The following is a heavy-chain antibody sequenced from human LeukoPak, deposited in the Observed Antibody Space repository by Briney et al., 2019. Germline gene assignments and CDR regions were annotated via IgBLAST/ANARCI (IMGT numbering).Heavy chain of an antibody. CDR3: ARALGYCSGGSCTRGYNWFDP. Sequence: SETLSLTCTVSGVSISSSDYYWGWIRQPPGKGLEWIGSIYYGGSTYYNPSLKSRVTISVDTSMNQFSLKLSFVTTADTAVYYWARALGYCSGGSCTRGYNWFDPWGQGTLVTVPS. V-gene: IGHV4-39*01. D-gene: IGHD2-15*01. CDR1: GVSISSSDYY. CDR2: IYYGGST. J-gene: IGHJ5*02.